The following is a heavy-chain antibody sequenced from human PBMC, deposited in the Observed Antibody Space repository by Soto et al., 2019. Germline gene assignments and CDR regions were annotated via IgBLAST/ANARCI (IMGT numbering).Heavy chain of an antibody. CDR1: GGSFSGYY. J-gene: IGHJ6*02. CDR3: ARGGITMVRGVTPYYYYGMDV. CDR2: INHSGST. V-gene: IGHV4-34*01. Sequence: SETLSLTCAVYGGSFSGYYWSWIRQPPGKGLEWIGEINHSGSTNYNPSLKSRVTISVDTSKNQFSLKLSSVTAADTAVYYCARGGITMVRGVTPYYYYGMDVWGQGTTVTVSS. D-gene: IGHD3-10*01.